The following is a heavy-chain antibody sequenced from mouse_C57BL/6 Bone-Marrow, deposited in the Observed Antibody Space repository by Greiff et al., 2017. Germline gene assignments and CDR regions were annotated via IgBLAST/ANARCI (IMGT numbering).Heavy chain of an antibody. CDR1: GYAFSSYW. Sequence: QVQLQQSGAELLKPGASVKISCKASGYAFSSYWMNLVKQRPGKGLEWIGQIYPGDGETNYNGKFKGKATLTADKSSSTAYMQLSSLTSEDTAVYFCARCPSTVVATEAMDYWGQGTSVTVSS. CDR3: ARCPSTVVATEAMDY. V-gene: IGHV1-80*01. D-gene: IGHD1-1*01. CDR2: IYPGDGET. J-gene: IGHJ4*01.